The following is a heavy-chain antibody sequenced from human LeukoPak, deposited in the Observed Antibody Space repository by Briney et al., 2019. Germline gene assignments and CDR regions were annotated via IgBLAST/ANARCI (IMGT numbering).Heavy chain of an antibody. CDR1: GFSFSIHG. CDR3: VKDVDGGNSIDS. Sequence: GGSLRLSCAASGFSFSIHGMHWVRQAPGKGLEWVAVIYSDGNDKYYGDFVKGRFTISRDNSKNTLYLQMNSLRAEDTAVYYCVKDVDGGNSIDSWGQGTLVTVSS. CDR2: IYSDGNDK. J-gene: IGHJ5*01. D-gene: IGHD4-23*01. V-gene: IGHV3-33*06.